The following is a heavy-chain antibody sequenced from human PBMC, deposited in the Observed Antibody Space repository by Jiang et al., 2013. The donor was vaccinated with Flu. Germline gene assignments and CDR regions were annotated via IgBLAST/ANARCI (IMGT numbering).Heavy chain of an antibody. J-gene: IGHJ3*02. CDR3: ARRSDEIDDFSSGYYGARIGDAFDI. Sequence: LNISCQGSGYNFVNHWIGWVRQMPGKGPEWMGVIYPGDSETRYSPSFQGQVVISADESINTAYLHWSTLKASDTAIYYCARRSDEIDDFSSGYYGARIGDAFDIWGQGTMVTVSS. CDR2: IYPGDSET. V-gene: IGHV5-51*01. CDR1: GYNFVNHW. D-gene: IGHD3-3*01.